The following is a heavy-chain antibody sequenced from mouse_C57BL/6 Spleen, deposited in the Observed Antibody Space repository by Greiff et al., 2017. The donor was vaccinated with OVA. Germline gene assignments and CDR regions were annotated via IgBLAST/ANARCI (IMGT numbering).Heavy chain of an antibody. J-gene: IGHJ4*01. V-gene: IGHV5-17*01. CDR1: GFTFSDYG. D-gene: IGHD2-1*01. CDR3: ARTFYYGPYYAMDY. Sequence: EVQLQESGGGLVKPGGSLKLSCAASGFTFSDYGMHWVRQAPEKGLEWVAYISSGSSTIYYADTVKGRFTISRDNAKNTLFLQMTSLRSEDTAMYYCARTFYYGPYYAMDYWGQGTSVTVSS. CDR2: ISSGSSTI.